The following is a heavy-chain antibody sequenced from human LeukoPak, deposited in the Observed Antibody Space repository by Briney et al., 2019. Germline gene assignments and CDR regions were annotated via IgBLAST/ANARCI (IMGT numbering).Heavy chain of an antibody. Sequence: GGSLRLSCAASGFTFSSYAMHGVRQAPGKGLEWVAVISYDGSNKYYADSVKGRFTISRDNSKNTLYLQMNSLRAEDTAVYYCARDPSNDYGDYGSDYFDYWGQGTLVTVSS. V-gene: IGHV3-30-3*01. D-gene: IGHD4-17*01. CDR1: GFTFSSYA. CDR2: ISYDGSNK. J-gene: IGHJ4*02. CDR3: ARDPSNDYGDYGSDYFDY.